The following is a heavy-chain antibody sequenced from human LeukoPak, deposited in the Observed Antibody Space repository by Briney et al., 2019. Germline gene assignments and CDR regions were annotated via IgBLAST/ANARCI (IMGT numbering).Heavy chain of an antibody. D-gene: IGHD3-22*01. CDR1: GYTFRQYS. J-gene: IGHJ4*02. CDR2: ISAYNGNT. CDR3: ARGSPPRRNYDSRGYYSYYFDY. Sequence: ASVKVSCKASGYTFRQYSISWVRQAPGQGLEWMGWISAYNGNTHYAQKLQGRGTMTTDTSTSTVYMELRSLRSDDTAVYYCARGSPPRRNYDSRGYYSYYFDYWGQGTLVTVSS. V-gene: IGHV1-18*01.